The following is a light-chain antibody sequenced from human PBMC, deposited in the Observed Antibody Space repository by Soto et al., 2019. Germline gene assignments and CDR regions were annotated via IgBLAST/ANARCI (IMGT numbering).Light chain of an antibody. CDR1: QSVLYSSNNKNY. CDR2: WAS. J-gene: IGKJ1*01. V-gene: IGKV4-1*01. CDR3: QQYYRPWT. Sequence: DIVMTQSPDSLAVSLGERATINCKSSQSVLYSSNNKNYLAWYQQKPGQPPKRLIYWASTRESGVPDRYSGSGSGADLTLSISSLQAEDVAVYYCQQYYRPWTFGQGTKVEIK.